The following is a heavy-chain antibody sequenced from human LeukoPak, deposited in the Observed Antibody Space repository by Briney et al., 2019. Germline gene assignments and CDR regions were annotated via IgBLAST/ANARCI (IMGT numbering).Heavy chain of an antibody. CDR1: GYSISSGYY. CDR2: IYHSGST. V-gene: IGHV4-38-2*02. J-gene: IGHJ4*02. Sequence: SETLSLTCTVSGYSISSGYYWGWIRQPPGKGLEWVGSIYHSGSTYYNPSLKSRVTISVDTSKNQFSLKLSSVTAADTAVYYCARVAYSGYDSWGQGTLVTVSS. D-gene: IGHD5-12*01. CDR3: ARVAYSGYDS.